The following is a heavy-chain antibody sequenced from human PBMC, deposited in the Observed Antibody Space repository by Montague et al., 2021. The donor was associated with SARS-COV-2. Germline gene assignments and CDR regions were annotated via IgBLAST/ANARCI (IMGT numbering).Heavy chain of an antibody. Sequence: CAISGDSVSSDTAAWHWIRQSPSRGLEWLGRTFYRSPWHTDSAASVRSRISFSGDISKNQFSLHLNSVTPEDTAIYYCARDGDYGGTWYSFLQNWGQGTLVIVSS. V-gene: IGHV6-1*01. CDR2: TFYRSPWHT. CDR3: ARDGDYGGTWYSFLQN. D-gene: IGHD4-17*01. CDR1: GDSVSSDTAA. J-gene: IGHJ1*01.